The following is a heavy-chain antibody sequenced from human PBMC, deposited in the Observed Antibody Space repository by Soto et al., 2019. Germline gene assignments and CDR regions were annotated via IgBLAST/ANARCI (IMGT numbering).Heavy chain of an antibody. J-gene: IGHJ4*02. CDR3: ARESSSSCHDY. Sequence: QVQLVQSGAEVKKPGASVKVSCKASGYTFTSYGISWVRQAPGQGLEWMGWISAYNGNTNYAQKLQGRVTMTTDTSKNTAYMEPRSLRSDDTAVYYCARESSSSCHDYWGQGTLVTVSS. CDR2: ISAYNGNT. V-gene: IGHV1-18*01. CDR1: GYTFTSYG. D-gene: IGHD6-13*01.